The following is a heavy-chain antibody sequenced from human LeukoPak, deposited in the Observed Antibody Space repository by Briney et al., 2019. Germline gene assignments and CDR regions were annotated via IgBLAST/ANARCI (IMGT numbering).Heavy chain of an antibody. CDR3: ARDLVIRGAVAGHFDY. V-gene: IGHV1-69*06. D-gene: IGHD6-19*01. CDR1: GGTFSSYA. J-gene: IGHJ4*02. CDR2: IIPIFGTA. Sequence: GASVKVSCKASGGTFSSYAISWVRQAPGQGLEWMGGIIPIFGTANYAQKFQGRVTITADKSTSTAYMELSSLRSEDTAVYYCARDLVIRGAVAGHFDYWGQRTLVTVSS.